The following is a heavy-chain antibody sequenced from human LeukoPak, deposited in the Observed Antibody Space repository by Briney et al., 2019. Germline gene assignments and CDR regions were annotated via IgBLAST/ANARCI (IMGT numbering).Heavy chain of an antibody. Sequence: GGSLRLSCAASGFTFNSYWMHWVRHAPGKGLVWVSRINSDGSSTSYADSVKGRFTISRDNAKNTLYLQMNSLRAEDTAVYYCARVWRYSSGWYYFDYWGQGTLVTVSS. V-gene: IGHV3-74*01. J-gene: IGHJ4*02. D-gene: IGHD6-19*01. CDR1: GFTFNSYW. CDR2: INSDGSST. CDR3: ARVWRYSSGWYYFDY.